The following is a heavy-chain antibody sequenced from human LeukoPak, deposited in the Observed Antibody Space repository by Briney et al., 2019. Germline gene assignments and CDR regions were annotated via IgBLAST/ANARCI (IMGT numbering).Heavy chain of an antibody. CDR1: GYTFTGYY. V-gene: IGHV1-2*02. D-gene: IGHD3/OR15-3a*01. J-gene: IGHJ5*02. Sequence: ASVTVSCKASGYTFTGYYMHWVRQAPGQGLEWMGWINPNSGGTNYAQKFQGRVTMTRDTSISTAYMELSRLRSDDTAVYYCARAWTGGKVDWFDPWGQGTLVTVSS. CDR3: ARAWTGGKVDWFDP. CDR2: INPNSGGT.